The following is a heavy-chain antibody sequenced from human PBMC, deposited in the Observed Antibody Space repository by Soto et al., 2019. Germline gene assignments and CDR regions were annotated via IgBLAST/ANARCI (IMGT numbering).Heavy chain of an antibody. CDR1: GYTFTSHV. CDR2: VNGGNGNT. Sequence: QVHLVQSGAEVKEPGASVKVYCKASGYTFTSHVMHWVRQAPGQRLEWMGWVNGGNGNTKYSQRFQGRVTISRDTSATTVYMELSRLTSEDKAVYYCARDSGIVGPSGDLDYWGQGTLVTVSS. CDR3: ARDSGIVGPSGDLDY. J-gene: IGHJ4*02. D-gene: IGHD1-26*01. V-gene: IGHV1-3*01.